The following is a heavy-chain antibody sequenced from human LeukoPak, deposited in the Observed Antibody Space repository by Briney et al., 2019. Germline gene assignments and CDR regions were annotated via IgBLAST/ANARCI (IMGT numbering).Heavy chain of an antibody. D-gene: IGHD3-3*02. V-gene: IGHV3-53*01. CDR3: ARDSTGYWYFDL. J-gene: IGHJ2*01. Sequence: GGSLRLSCAASGFTFSSYTMSWVRQAPGKGLEWVSVFYSGGDTHYADSVKGRFTISRDNSKNTLYLQMNSLRAEDTAVYYCARDSTGYWYFDLWGRGTLVSVSS. CDR2: FYSGGDT. CDR1: GFTFSSYT.